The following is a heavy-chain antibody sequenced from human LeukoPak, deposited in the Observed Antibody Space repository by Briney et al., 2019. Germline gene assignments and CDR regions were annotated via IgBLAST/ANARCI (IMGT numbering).Heavy chain of an antibody. CDR3: ASMVRGVYLDY. CDR1: GFTFSSYA. CDR2: ISGGSGNM. J-gene: IGHJ4*02. Sequence: GGSLRLSCAASGFTFSSYAMSWVRQAPGRGPEWVSTISGGSGNMYYVDSVKGRFTISRDNSKNTLYLQMYSLRAEDTAIYYCASMVRGVYLDYWGQGTLVTASS. D-gene: IGHD3-10*01. V-gene: IGHV3-23*01.